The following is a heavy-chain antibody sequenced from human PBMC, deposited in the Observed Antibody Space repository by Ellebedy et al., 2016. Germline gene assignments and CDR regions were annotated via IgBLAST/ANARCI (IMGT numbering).Heavy chain of an antibody. Sequence: GGSLRLSXAAPGFTFSNYAMSWVRQALGKGLEWVSALSDSGGTTHYADSVKGRFTISRDNSKNTLYLQMNSLRAEDTAIYYCANSQWLRFAYWGQGTLVTVSS. V-gene: IGHV3-23*01. D-gene: IGHD5-12*01. CDR3: ANSQWLRFAY. CDR2: LSDSGGTT. CDR1: GFTFSNYA. J-gene: IGHJ4*02.